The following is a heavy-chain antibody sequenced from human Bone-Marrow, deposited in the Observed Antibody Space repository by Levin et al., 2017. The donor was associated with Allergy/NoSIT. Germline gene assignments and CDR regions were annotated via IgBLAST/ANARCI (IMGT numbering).Heavy chain of an antibody. V-gene: IGHV4-34*01. J-gene: IGHJ6*03. D-gene: IGHD3-9*01. CDR3: ARVYKTDYDILTGYYSYYYYYYMDV. CDR2: INHSGST. CDR1: GGSFSGYY. Sequence: MPSETLSLTCAVYGGSFSGYYWSWIRQPPGKGLEWIGEINHSGSTNYNPSLKSRVTISVDTSKNQFSLKLSSVTAADTAVYYCARVYKTDYDILTGYYSYYYYYYMDVWGKGTTVTVSS.